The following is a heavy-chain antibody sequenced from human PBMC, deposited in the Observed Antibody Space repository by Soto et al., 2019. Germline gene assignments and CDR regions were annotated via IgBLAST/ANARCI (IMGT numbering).Heavy chain of an antibody. J-gene: IGHJ5*02. CDR1: GYIFANYP. D-gene: IGHD6-13*01. Sequence: ASVKVSCKASGYIFANYPMQWVRQAPGQGLEWMGWINPGNGNTKYSKKFQGRVTITRDTSANTIYMELSSLTPKDTAMYYCARGWGIAAPGPNWFNPWGQGTLVTVSS. CDR3: ARGWGIAAPGPNWFNP. CDR2: INPGNGNT. V-gene: IGHV1-3*01.